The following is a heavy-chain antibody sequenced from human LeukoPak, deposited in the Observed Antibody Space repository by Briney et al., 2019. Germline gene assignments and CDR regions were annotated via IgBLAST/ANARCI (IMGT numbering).Heavy chain of an antibody. CDR3: ARDTSDYGDYVLDY. CDR2: ISYDGSNK. CDR1: GFTVSSNY. D-gene: IGHD4-17*01. J-gene: IGHJ4*02. Sequence: GGSLRLSCAASGFTVSSNYMSWVRQAPGKGLEWVAVISYDGSNKYYADSVKGRFTISRDNSKNTLYLQMNSLRAEDTAVYYCARDTSDYGDYVLDYWGQGTLVTVSS. V-gene: IGHV3-30-3*01.